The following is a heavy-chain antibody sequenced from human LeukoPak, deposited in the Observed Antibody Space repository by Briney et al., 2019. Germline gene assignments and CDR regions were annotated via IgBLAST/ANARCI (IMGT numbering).Heavy chain of an antibody. J-gene: IGHJ4*02. CDR2: INSDGSWT. V-gene: IGHV3-74*01. CDR3: VSFYEAY. CDR1: GNYW. D-gene: IGHD2/OR15-2a*01. Sequence: GGSLSLSCAASGNYWMHWVRQAPGKGLVWVSHINSDGSWTSYADSVKGRFTISKDNAKNTVYLQMNNLRAEDTAVYYCVSFYEAYWGRGTLVTVSS.